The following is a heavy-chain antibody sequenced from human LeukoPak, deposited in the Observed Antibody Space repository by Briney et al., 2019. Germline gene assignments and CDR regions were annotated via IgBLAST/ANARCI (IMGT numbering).Heavy chain of an antibody. V-gene: IGHV4-39*07. CDR1: GGSISSSTYY. CDR3: ARFKRGSSSWYVWFDP. CDR2: MYYTGST. D-gene: IGHD6-13*01. J-gene: IGHJ5*02. Sequence: SETLSLTCTVSGGSISSSTYYWGWIRQPPGKGLEWIGSMYYTGSTYYNPSLKSRVTISVDTSKNQFSLKLSSVTAADTAVYYCARFKRGSSSWYVWFDPWGQGTLVTVSS.